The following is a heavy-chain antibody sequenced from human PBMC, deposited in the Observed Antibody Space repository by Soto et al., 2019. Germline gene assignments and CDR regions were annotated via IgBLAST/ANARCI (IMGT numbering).Heavy chain of an antibody. Sequence: QVQLVQSGAEVKKPGASVKVSCKASGYTFTSHNINWVRQATGQGLERLGWMNPSSGNTGFAQKFQGRVAMTRSTSSSTAYMELSSLHSDDTAVYFCAREDFYGSGSYSHWGQGTLVTVSS. V-gene: IGHV1-8*01. J-gene: IGHJ4*02. D-gene: IGHD3-10*01. CDR3: AREDFYGSGSYSH. CDR1: GYTFTSHN. CDR2: MNPSSGNT.